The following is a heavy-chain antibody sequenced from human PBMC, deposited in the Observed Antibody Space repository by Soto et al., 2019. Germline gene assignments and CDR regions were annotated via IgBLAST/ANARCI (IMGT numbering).Heavy chain of an antibody. CDR3: ARVQRSRISFRWFDP. J-gene: IGHJ5*02. Sequence: QVQLQESGPRLVKPSGTLSLTCTVSGGSVSDYYWSWIRQPAGKGLEWIGRSHSGGSTNYNPSLKSRVTMSVDTSQNQTALPLSPVTAADTAVYYRARVQRSRISFRWFDPWGQGALGTVSS. CDR1: GGSVSDYY. V-gene: IGHV4-4*07. D-gene: IGHD2-2*01. CDR2: SHSGGST.